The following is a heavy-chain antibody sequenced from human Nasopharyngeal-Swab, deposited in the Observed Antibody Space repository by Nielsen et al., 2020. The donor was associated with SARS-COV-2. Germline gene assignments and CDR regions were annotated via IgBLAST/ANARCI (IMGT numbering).Heavy chain of an antibody. CDR2: IANDGNYE. CDR3: ARDFYHYFDY. D-gene: IGHD2/OR15-2a*01. J-gene: IGHJ4*02. V-gene: IGHV3-30-3*01. Sequence: GGSLRLSCAASGFTFSSYAMHWVRQAPGKGLEWVAVIANDGNYEYCADSVKGRFTISRDNSRNTLYLEMNSLTAEDTAVYYCARDFYHYFDYWGQGTLVTVSS. CDR1: GFTFSSYA.